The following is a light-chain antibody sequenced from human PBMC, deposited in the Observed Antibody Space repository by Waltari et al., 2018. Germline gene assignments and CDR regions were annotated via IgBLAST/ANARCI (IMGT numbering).Light chain of an antibody. J-gene: IGLJ2*01. CDR3: LLYHRSRGV. CDR1: IGSVTSPNF. Sequence: QTVVTQEPSLTVSPGATVTLTCASSIGSVTSPNFPNWFQQKPGQAPRALIYSTNNKHSWTPARFSASLLGGKAALTLSGVQPEDEADYYCLLYHRSRGVFGEGTKLTVL. CDR2: STN. V-gene: IGLV7-43*01.